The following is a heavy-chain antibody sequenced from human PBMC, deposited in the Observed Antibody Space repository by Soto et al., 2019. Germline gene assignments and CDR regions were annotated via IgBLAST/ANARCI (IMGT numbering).Heavy chain of an antibody. J-gene: IGHJ4*02. CDR1: GFTFSNYG. D-gene: IGHD4-17*01. CDR3: AKRSSPHPDYEVGADY. Sequence: QVQLVESGGGVVQPGRSLRLSCAASGFTFSNYGMHWVRQAPGKGLEWVALISYDGTNKYYADSVRGRFTISRDISKNXLFLQMNSLRPEDTGLYSCAKRSSPHPDYEVGADYWGQGTLVTVSS. CDR2: ISYDGTNK. V-gene: IGHV3-30*18.